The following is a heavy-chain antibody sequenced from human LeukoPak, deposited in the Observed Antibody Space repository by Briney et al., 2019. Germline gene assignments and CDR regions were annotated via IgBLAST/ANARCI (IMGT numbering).Heavy chain of an antibody. V-gene: IGHV3-23*01. CDR2: ISGSGGST. Sequence: PGGSLRLSCAASGFTFSSYAMSWVRQAPGKGLEWVSAISGSGGSTYYADSAKGRFTISRDNSKNTLYLQMNSLSAEDPAVYYCATVVPRVSYWGQGTRVTGSS. CDR3: ATVVPRVSY. D-gene: IGHD2-2*01. J-gene: IGHJ4*02. CDR1: GFTFSSYA.